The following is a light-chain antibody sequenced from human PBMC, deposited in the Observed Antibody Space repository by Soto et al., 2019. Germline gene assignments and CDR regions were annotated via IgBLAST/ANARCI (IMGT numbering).Light chain of an antibody. J-gene: IGLJ3*02. CDR3: AAWDDRRNGWV. CDR1: TSNVRRNS. V-gene: IGLV1-44*01. CDR2: DNN. Sequence: QSVLTQPPSASGTLGQRVSSAGSGSTSNVRRNSGNWYLQLPGTAPKLLIHDNNKRPSGVPERFSGSKSGSSASLAISGLQSEDETEYYCAAWDDRRNGWVFGGGTKLTV.